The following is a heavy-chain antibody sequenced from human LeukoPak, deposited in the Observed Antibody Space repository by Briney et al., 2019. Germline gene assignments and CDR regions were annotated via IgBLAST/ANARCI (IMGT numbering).Heavy chain of an antibody. CDR1: GYTFTNYG. CDR3: ARDRMDTGTYFDY. D-gene: IGHD5-18*01. Sequence: ASVKVSCKSSGYTFTNYGITWVRQAPGQGLEWMGWISTYNGNTNYAQKLQGRVTMTTDTSTSTAYMELRSLRSDDTAMYYCARDRMDTGTYFDYWGQGTLVTVSS. CDR2: ISTYNGNT. J-gene: IGHJ4*02. V-gene: IGHV1-18*01.